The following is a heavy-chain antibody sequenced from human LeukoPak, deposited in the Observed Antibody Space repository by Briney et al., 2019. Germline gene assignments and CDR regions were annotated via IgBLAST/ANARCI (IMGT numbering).Heavy chain of an antibody. CDR2: VGISGDT. D-gene: IGHD6-19*01. V-gene: IGHV3-13*01. CDR1: GFTYRSYD. Sequence: GGSLRLSCAASGFTYRSYDMHWVRQVTGKGLEWVSAVGISGDTYYAGSVKGRFTISRENAKNSLYLQMNSLTAGDTAVYYCVRGGIQVSGIDEIDYWGQGTLVTVSS. J-gene: IGHJ4*02. CDR3: VRGGIQVSGIDEIDY.